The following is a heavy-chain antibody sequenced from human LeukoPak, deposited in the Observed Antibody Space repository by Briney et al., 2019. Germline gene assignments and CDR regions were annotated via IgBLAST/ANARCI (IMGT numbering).Heavy chain of an antibody. V-gene: IGHV4-4*09. D-gene: IGHD6-19*01. Sequence: PSETLSLTCTVSGVSISSYYWSWIRQPPGKGLEWIGYIYTSGSTNYNPSLKSRVTISVDTSKNQFSLKLSSVTAADTAVYYCARVAGLNSSGWYRANWFDPWGQGTLVTVSS. CDR2: IYTSGST. J-gene: IGHJ5*02. CDR3: ARVAGLNSSGWYRANWFDP. CDR1: GVSISSYY.